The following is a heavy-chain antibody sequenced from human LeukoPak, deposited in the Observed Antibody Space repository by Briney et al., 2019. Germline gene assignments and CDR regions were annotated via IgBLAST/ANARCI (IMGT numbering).Heavy chain of an antibody. J-gene: IGHJ4*02. V-gene: IGHV4-39*01. CDR1: GGSISSRTYY. Sequence: SETLSLTCTVSGGSISSRTYYWGWIRQPPGKELEWIGSSYYSGSTYYDPSLKSRVTISVDTSKNQFSLKLRSVTAADTAVYYCARLADCSSTRCHDYWGQGTLVTVSS. D-gene: IGHD2-2*01. CDR2: SYYSGST. CDR3: ARLADCSSTRCHDY.